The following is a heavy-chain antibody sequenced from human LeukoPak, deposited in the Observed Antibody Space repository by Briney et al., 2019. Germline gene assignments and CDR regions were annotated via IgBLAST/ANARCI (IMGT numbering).Heavy chain of an antibody. Sequence: SETLSLTCAVSGGSISNSNWWRWVRQPPGKGLEWIGEVFHSGSTNYNPSLKSRVTVSVDKSKNQFSLKLNSVTAADTAVYYCARDLYGSGTRFDYWGQGTLVTVSS. CDR2: VFHSGST. D-gene: IGHD3-10*01. V-gene: IGHV4-4*02. CDR1: GGSISNSNW. J-gene: IGHJ4*02. CDR3: ARDLYGSGTRFDY.